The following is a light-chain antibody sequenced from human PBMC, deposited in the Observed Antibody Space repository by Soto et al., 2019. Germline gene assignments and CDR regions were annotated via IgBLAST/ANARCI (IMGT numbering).Light chain of an antibody. Sequence: EVVLAQSPGTLSLSPGERATLSCRASQSVSSSQLAWFQQKPGQAPRLLIYAASWRAAGIPDRFSGSGSGIDFTLTISRLEPADFAVYYCQQYASAPHTFGGGTKVEIK. J-gene: IGKJ4*01. CDR1: QSVSSSQ. CDR3: QQYASAPHT. V-gene: IGKV3-20*01. CDR2: AAS.